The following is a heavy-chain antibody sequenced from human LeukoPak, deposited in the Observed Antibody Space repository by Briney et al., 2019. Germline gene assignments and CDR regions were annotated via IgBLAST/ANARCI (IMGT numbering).Heavy chain of an antibody. CDR2: IHASGPT. CDR1: GGSISTYY. Sequence: PSETLSLTCTVSGGSISTYYWSWIRRPPGKGLEWIAYIHASGPTNYNPSLKSRITISVDTSKNQFSLKLSSVTAADTAVFYCASPDAGIAARPFDNWGQGTLVTVSS. CDR3: ASPDAGIAARPFDN. V-gene: IGHV4-4*09. D-gene: IGHD6-6*01. J-gene: IGHJ4*02.